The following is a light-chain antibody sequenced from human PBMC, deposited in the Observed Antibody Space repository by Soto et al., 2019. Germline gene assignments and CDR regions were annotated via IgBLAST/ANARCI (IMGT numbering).Light chain of an antibody. CDR1: NSDIAYNF. CDR3: SSSTTTDTLRV. J-gene: IGLJ1*01. Sequence: QSVLTQPASVSGSPGQSITISCTGTNSDIAYNFVSWYQQHPGKAPKLMIYEVSNRPSGVSDRFSGSKSGNTASLTISGLQAEYEADYYCSSSTTTDTLRVFRTGTKVTVL. V-gene: IGLV2-14*01. CDR2: EVS.